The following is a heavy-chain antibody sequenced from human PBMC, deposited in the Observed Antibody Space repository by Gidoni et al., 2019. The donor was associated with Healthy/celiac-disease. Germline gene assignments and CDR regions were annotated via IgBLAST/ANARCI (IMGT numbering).Heavy chain of an antibody. CDR2: ISYDGSNK. CDR1: GFTFSSYA. V-gene: IGHV3-30-3*01. CDR3: ARDSGYYDSSGDPNYFDY. D-gene: IGHD3-22*01. Sequence: QVQLVESGGGVVQPGRSLRLSCAASGFTFSSYAMHWVRQAPGKGPEWVAVISYDGSNKYYADSVKGRFTISRDNSKNTLYLQMNSLRAEDTAVYYCARDSGYYDSSGDPNYFDYWGQGTLVTVSS. J-gene: IGHJ4*02.